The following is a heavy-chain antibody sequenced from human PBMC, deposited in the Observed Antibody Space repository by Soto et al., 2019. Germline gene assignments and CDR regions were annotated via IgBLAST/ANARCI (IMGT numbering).Heavy chain of an antibody. Sequence: PGGSLRLSCAASGFTFSSYDMHWVRQATGKGLEWVSAIGTAGDTYYPGSVKGRFTISRENAKKSLYLQMNSLRAEDTAVYYCARDMYSSSSVRYYYGMDVWGQGTTVTVSS. V-gene: IGHV3-13*01. CDR3: ARDMYSSSSVRYYYGMDV. CDR1: GFTFSSYD. CDR2: IGTAGDT. D-gene: IGHD6-6*01. J-gene: IGHJ6*02.